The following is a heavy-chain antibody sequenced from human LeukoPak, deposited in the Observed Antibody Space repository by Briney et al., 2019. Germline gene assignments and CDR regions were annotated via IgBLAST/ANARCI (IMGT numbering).Heavy chain of an antibody. Sequence: ASVKVSCKASGYTFTSYGISWVRQAPGQGLEWMGWISAYNGNTNYAQKLQGRVTMTTDTSTSTAYMELRSLRSDGTAVYYCARAPYYYDSSGYYPKGNYFDYWGQGTLVTVSS. CDR3: ARAPYYYDSSGYYPKGNYFDY. D-gene: IGHD3-22*01. J-gene: IGHJ4*02. V-gene: IGHV1-18*01. CDR1: GYTFTSYG. CDR2: ISAYNGNT.